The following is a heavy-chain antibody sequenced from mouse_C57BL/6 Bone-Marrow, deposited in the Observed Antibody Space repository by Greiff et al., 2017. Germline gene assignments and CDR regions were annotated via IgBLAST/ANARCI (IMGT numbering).Heavy chain of an antibody. D-gene: IGHD1-1*01. J-gene: IGHJ4*01. V-gene: IGHV2-2*01. CDR1: GFSLTSYG. Sequence: VKLQESGPDLVQPLQSLSITCTVSGFSLTSYGVHWVRQSPGKGLVWLGVIWSGGSTDSNAAFISRLSISKDNSKSQVSFKMNSLQADDTAISYVACYYYGSSLYAMDYWGQGTTVTVSS. CDR3: ACYYYGSSLYAMDY. CDR2: IWSGGST.